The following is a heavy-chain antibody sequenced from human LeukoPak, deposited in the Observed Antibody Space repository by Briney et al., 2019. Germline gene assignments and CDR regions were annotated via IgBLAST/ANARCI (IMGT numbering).Heavy chain of an antibody. CDR3: AKEDSSSWSPNTDAFDI. Sequence: PGGSLRLSCAASGFTFSGSAMHWVRQASGKGLEWVGRIRSKANSYATAYAASVKGRFTISRDNSKNTLYLQMNSLRAEDTAVYYCAKEDSSSWSPNTDAFDIWGQGTMVTVSS. J-gene: IGHJ3*02. D-gene: IGHD6-13*01. CDR2: IRSKANSYAT. CDR1: GFTFSGSA. V-gene: IGHV3-73*01.